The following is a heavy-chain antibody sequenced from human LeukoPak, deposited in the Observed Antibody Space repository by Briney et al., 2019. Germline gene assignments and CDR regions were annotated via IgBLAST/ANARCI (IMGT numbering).Heavy chain of an antibody. CDR3: ERGLASCNWPHWFDP. V-gene: IGHV3-48*03. D-gene: IGHD2-15*01. CDR2: ISSIDSTT. Sequence: PGGSLRLSCAASGFTFSNYEMNWVRQAPGKGLEWVSYISSIDSTTYYADSVKGRFTISRDNANNSLYLQMDSLRVEDTAVYHCERGLASCNWPHWFDPCGQGTLVSVS. J-gene: IGHJ5*02. CDR1: GFTFSNYE.